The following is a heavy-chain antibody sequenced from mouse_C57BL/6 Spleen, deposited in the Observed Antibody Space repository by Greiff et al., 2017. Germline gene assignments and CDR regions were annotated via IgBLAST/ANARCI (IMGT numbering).Heavy chain of an antibody. V-gene: IGHV1-4*01. CDR2: INPSSGYT. CDR3: AREYYYAMDY. Sequence: QVQLQQSGAELARPGASVKMSCKASGYTFTSYTMHWVKQRPGQGLEWIGYINPSSGYTKYNQKFKDKATLTADKSSSTAYMQLSSLTSEGSAVYYCAREYYYAMDYWGQGTSVTVSS. J-gene: IGHJ4*01. CDR1: GYTFTSYT.